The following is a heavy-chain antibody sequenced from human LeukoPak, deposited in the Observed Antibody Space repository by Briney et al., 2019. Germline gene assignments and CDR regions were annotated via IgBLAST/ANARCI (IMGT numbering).Heavy chain of an antibody. D-gene: IGHD2-2*01. J-gene: IGHJ5*02. CDR3: ARGGKLEPTAMPT. CDR2: INPDGSST. CDR1: GFTFRTYW. V-gene: IGHV3-74*01. Sequence: GGSLRLSCVASGFTFRTYWMHWVRQVPGKGPVWLSRINPDGSSTTYADSVKGRFTIARDNAKNMLYLQINSLRVEDTAIYYCARGGKLEPTAMPTWGQGSLVVVSS.